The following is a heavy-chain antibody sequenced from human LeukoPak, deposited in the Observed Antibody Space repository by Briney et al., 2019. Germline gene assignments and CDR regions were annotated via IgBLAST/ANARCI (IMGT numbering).Heavy chain of an antibody. J-gene: IGHJ3*02. D-gene: IGHD3-10*01. CDR3: AREAYTSGSFGAFDI. CDR1: GGSISSYY. V-gene: IGHV4-59*01. CDR2: ISYSGTT. Sequence: SETLSLTCTVSGGSISSYYWSWIRQPPGKGLGWIGYISYSGTTTYNTSLKSRATISVDTSKNHFSLKLTSVTAADTAVYYCAREAYTSGSFGAFDIWGQGTMVTVSS.